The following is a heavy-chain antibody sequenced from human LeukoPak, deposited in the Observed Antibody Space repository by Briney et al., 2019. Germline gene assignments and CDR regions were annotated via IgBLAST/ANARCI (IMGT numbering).Heavy chain of an antibody. CDR2: IYHSGST. D-gene: IGHD2-2*01. J-gene: IGHJ5*02. CDR3: ARLYRVPAAMGGWFDP. CDR1: GYSISSGYY. Sequence: PSETLSLTCAVSGYSISSGYYWGWIRQPPGKGLEWIRSIYHSGSTYYNPSLKSRVTISVDTSKNQFSLKLSSVTAADTAVYYCARLYRVPAAMGGWFDPWGQGTLVTVSS. V-gene: IGHV4-38-2*01.